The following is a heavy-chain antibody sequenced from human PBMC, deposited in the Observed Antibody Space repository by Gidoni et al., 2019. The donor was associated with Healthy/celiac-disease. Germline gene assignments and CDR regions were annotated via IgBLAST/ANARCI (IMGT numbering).Heavy chain of an antibody. J-gene: IGHJ4*02. CDR2: ISSNGGST. Sequence: EVQLVESGGGLVQPGGSLRLSCSASGFTFSSYAMHWVRQAPGKGLEYVSAISSNGGSTYYADSVKGRFTISRDNSKNTLYPQMSSLRAEDTAVYYCVCGSSGIAAAGDYWGQGTLVTVSS. D-gene: IGHD6-13*01. CDR1: GFTFSSYA. CDR3: VCGSSGIAAAGDY. V-gene: IGHV3-64D*06.